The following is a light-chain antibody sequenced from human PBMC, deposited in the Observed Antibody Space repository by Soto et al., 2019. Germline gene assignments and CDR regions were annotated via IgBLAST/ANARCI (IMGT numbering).Light chain of an antibody. CDR3: QQYGSSLFT. Sequence: DIVLTQSPGTLSLSPGERATLSCRASQSVSSKDLAWYQQKPGQAPRVLIYGTSIRASGVPERFSGGGSGTDFTLTITRLEPEDFAVYYCQQYGSSLFTFGPGTKVDFK. CDR2: GTS. J-gene: IGKJ3*01. V-gene: IGKV3-20*01. CDR1: QSVSSKD.